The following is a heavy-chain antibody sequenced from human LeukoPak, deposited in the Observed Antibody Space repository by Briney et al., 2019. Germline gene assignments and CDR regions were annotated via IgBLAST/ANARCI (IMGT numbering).Heavy chain of an antibody. V-gene: IGHV4-39*02. Sequence: SETLSLTCTVSGGSISSSSYYWGWIRQPPGKGLEWIGSIYYSGSTYYNPSLKSRVTISVDTSKNQFSLKLSSVTAADTDVYYCARDYYYDSSGYRYWGQGTLVTVSS. CDR1: GGSISSSSYY. J-gene: IGHJ4*02. D-gene: IGHD3-22*01. CDR3: ARDYYYDSSGYRY. CDR2: IYYSGST.